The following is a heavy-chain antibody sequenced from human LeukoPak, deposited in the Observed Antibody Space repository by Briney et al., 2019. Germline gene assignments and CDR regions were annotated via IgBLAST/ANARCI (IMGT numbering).Heavy chain of an antibody. D-gene: IGHD6-6*01. CDR2: FYTGGGT. J-gene: IGHJ4*02. V-gene: IGHV4-4*07. Sequence: SETLSLTCTVSGGSISSNYWSWIRQPAGKGLEWIGRFYTGGGTDYNPSLKSRVTMSVDTSKNQFSLKLTSVTAADTAVYYCARGLYSSSSLFLDYWGQGTLVTVSS. CDR1: GGSISSNY. CDR3: ARGLYSSSSLFLDY.